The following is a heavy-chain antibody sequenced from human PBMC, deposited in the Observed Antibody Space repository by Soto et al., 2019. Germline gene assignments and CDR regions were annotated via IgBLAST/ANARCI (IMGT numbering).Heavy chain of an antibody. CDR3: AKDAYTPIRTTAHDSGGLDH. CDR2: ISRDGNNK. V-gene: IGHV3-30*18. D-gene: IGHD4-4*01. J-gene: IGHJ4*02. CDR1: GFTFRFYD. Sequence: GSLGLSFATSGFTFRFYDMHWVRQAPGKGLEWVAIISRDGNNKDYGDSVKGRFTISRDNSKNTLYLQMNSLRGEDTAVYYCAKDAYTPIRTTAHDSGGLDHWGRGTLVTVSS.